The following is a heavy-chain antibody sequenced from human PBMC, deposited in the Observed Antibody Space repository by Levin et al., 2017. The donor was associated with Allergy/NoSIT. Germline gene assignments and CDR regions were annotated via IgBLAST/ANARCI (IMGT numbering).Heavy chain of an antibody. Sequence: GESLKISCAASGFTFSSYDMHWVRQATGKGLEWVSGIGTAGDTYYSGSVKGRFTISRENAKNSLYLQMNSLRAGDTAVYYCARVGLGYGNDYWGQGILVTVSS. V-gene: IGHV3-13*04. CDR3: ARVGLGYGNDY. CDR1: GFTFSSYD. J-gene: IGHJ4*02. CDR2: IGTAGDT. D-gene: IGHD5-18*01.